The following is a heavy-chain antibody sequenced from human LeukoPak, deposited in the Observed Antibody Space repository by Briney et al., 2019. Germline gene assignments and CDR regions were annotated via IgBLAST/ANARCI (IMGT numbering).Heavy chain of an antibody. CDR1: GFTFDDYA. V-gene: IGHV3-9*01. CDR2: ISWNSGSI. D-gene: IGHD2-15*01. Sequence: PGGSLRLSCAASGFTFDDYAMHWVRQAPGKGLEWVSGISWNSGSIGYADSVKGRFTISRDNAKNSLYLQMNSLRAEDTALYYCLGYCSGGSCWQNAFDIWGQGTMVTVSS. CDR3: LGYCSGGSCWQNAFDI. J-gene: IGHJ3*02.